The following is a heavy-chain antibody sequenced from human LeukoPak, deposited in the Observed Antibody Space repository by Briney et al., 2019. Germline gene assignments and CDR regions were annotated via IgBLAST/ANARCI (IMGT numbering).Heavy chain of an antibody. CDR2: INPNSGGT. CDR1: GYTFTGYY. CDR3: AREARLTDTAMPTYYFDY. J-gene: IGHJ4*02. Sequence: GASVKVSCKASGYTFTGYYMHWVRQAPGQGLEWMGWINPNSGGTNYAQKFQGRVTMTRDTSISTAYMELSRLRSDDTAVYCCAREARLTDTAMPTYYFDYWGQGTLVTVSS. V-gene: IGHV1-2*02. D-gene: IGHD5-18*01.